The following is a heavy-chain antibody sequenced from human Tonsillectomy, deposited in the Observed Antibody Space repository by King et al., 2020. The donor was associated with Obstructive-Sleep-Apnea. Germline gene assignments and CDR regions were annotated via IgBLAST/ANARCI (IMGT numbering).Heavy chain of an antibody. V-gene: IGHV3-7*01. D-gene: IGHD5-12*01. CDR3: ARDLIGYSGYEPLGY. CDR2: IKQDGSEK. J-gene: IGHJ4*02. Sequence: VQLVESGGGLVQPGGSLRLSCAASGFTFSSYWMSWVRQAPGKGLEWVANIKQDGSEKYYVDSVKGRFTISRDNAKNSLYLQMNSLRAEDTAVYYCARDLIGYSGYEPLGYWGQGTLVTVSS. CDR1: GFTFSSYW.